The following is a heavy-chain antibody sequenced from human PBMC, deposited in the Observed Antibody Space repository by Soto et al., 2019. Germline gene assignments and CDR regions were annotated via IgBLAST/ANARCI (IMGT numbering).Heavy chain of an antibody. CDR2: IYPSGRT. J-gene: IGHJ3*01. CDR3: ARADAFDV. V-gene: IGHV4-59*01. Sequence: QVQLQESGPGLVKPSETLSLTCTVSGASLSSYYWSWIRQSPGGGLEWIGYIYPSGRTMYNPSLKSGVTISGDTSKTQCSLGLYSVTAADTAVYCCARADAFDVWGQAPMVTVSS. CDR1: GASLSSYY.